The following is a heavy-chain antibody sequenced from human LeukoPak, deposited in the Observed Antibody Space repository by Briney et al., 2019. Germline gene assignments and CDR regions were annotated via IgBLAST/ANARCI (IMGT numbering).Heavy chain of an antibody. V-gene: IGHV4-61*01. CDR3: ARVDSKGPYYYYGMDV. CDR2: IYYSGST. Sequence: SETLSLTCTVSGGSVSSGSYYWSWIRQPPGKGLEWIGYIYYSGSTNYNLSLKSRVTISVDTSKNQFSLKLSSVTAADTAVYYCARVDSKGPYYYYGMDVWGQGTTVTVSS. CDR1: GGSVSSGSYY. J-gene: IGHJ6*02. D-gene: IGHD2-21*01.